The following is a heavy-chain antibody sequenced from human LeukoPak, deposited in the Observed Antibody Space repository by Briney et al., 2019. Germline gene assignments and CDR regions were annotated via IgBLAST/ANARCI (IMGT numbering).Heavy chain of an antibody. CDR3: AKDHTLIAAAGTGYFDY. Sequence: GGSLRLSCAASGFTFNTYAMSWVRQAPGKGLEWVSAINGSGGSTYYADSVRGRFTISRDNSKNTLYLQMNSLRAEDTAVYYCAKDHTLIAAAGTGYFDYWGQGTLVTVSS. CDR2: INGSGGST. CDR1: GFTFNTYA. V-gene: IGHV3-23*01. D-gene: IGHD6-13*01. J-gene: IGHJ4*02.